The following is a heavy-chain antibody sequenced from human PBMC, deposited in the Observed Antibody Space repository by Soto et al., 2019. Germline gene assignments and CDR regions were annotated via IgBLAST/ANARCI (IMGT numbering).Heavy chain of an antibody. CDR2: ISYDGSNK. CDR1: GFTFSSYG. CDR3: AKEQTPHYCDSRAYPGPFDY. D-gene: IGHD2-21*01. J-gene: IGHJ4*02. Sequence: QVQLVESGGGVVQPGRSLRLSCAASGFTFSSYGMHWVRQAPGKGLEWVAVISYDGSNKNYADSVKGRFTISRDNSKNTLYLEMNSLRAEDTAVYSCAKEQTPHYCDSRAYPGPFDYWGQGTLVSVSS. V-gene: IGHV3-30*18.